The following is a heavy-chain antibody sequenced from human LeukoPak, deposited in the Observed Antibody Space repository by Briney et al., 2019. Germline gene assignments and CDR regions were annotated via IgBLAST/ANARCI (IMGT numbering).Heavy chain of an antibody. J-gene: IGHJ4*02. CDR3: AILMGELELRDY. D-gene: IGHD1-7*01. CDR2: INPSGGST. V-gene: IGHV1-46*01. Sequence: ASVKVSCKASGYTFTSYYMYWVRQAPGQGLEWMGIINPSGGSTSYAQKFQGRVTMTRDMSTSTVYMELSSLRSEDTAVYYCAILMGELELRDYWGQGTLVTVSS. CDR1: GYTFTSYY.